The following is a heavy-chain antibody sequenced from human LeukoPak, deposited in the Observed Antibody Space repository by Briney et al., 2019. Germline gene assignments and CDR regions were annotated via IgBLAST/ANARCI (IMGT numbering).Heavy chain of an antibody. J-gene: IGHJ5*02. V-gene: IGHV1-69*04. CDR3: ASSRSYQLLYGRNWFDP. D-gene: IGHD2-2*02. CDR2: IIPILGIA. CDR1: GGTFSSYA. Sequence: ASVKVSCKASGGTFSSYAISWVRQAPGQGLEWMGRIIPILGIANYAQKFQGRVTITADISTSTAYMELSSLRSEDTAVYYCASSRSYQLLYGRNWFDPWGQGTLVTVSS.